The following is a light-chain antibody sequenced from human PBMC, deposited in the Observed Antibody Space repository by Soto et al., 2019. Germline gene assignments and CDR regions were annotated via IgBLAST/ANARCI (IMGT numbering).Light chain of an antibody. J-gene: IGLJ2*01. Sequence: QPVLTQSPSASASLGASVNLTCTLSSRHSSYAIAWHQQQPEKGPRYLMKLNSDGRHTKGDGIPDRFSGSSSGTERYLTISSLQSEDEADYYCQTWGTGILVFGGGTKLTVL. CDR3: QTWGTGILV. V-gene: IGLV4-69*01. CDR2: LNSDGRH. CDR1: SRHSSYA.